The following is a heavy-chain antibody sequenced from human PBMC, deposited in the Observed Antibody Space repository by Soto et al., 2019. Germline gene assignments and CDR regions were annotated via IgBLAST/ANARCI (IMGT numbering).Heavy chain of an antibody. CDR3: VRVRQRCSANNCYFLP. V-gene: IGHV4-4*02. J-gene: IGHJ1*01. CDR2: VHISGHS. Sequence: QVHLQESGPGLVAPSGTLSLTCTLSCGSVRAPDWWNGVRQSPDKGLEWIAEVHISGHSNYNTSLRSRVSVSIDSSKNQFYMNLNSVTAADTVIYYCVRVRQRCSANNCYFLPWGQGTQVTISS. D-gene: IGHD1-1*01. CDR1: CGSVRAPDW.